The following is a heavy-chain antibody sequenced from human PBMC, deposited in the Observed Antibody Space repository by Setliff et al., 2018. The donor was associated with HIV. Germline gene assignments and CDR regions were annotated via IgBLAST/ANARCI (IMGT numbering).Heavy chain of an antibody. CDR3: ARGLSFYDPGGFDY. D-gene: IGHD3-22*01. CDR2: IYTSGST. Sequence: PSETLSLTCTVSGGPISSYYWSWIRQPPGKGLEWIGYIYTSGSTNYNPSLKSRVTISVDTSKNQFSLKLSSVTAADTAVYYCARGLSFYDPGGFDYWGQGTLVTV. J-gene: IGHJ4*02. CDR1: GGPISSYY. V-gene: IGHV4-4*09.